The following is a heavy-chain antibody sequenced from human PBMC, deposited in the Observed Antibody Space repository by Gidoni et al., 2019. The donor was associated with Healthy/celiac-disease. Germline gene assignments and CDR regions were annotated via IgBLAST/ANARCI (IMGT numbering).Heavy chain of an antibody. CDR1: GFTCSSYA. J-gene: IGHJ6*02. CDR2: ISYDGSNK. Sequence: QVQLVESGGGVVQPGRSLRLSCAASGFTCSSYAMHWVRQAPGKGLECVAVISYDGSNKYYADSVKGRFTISRDNSKNTLYLQMNSLRAEDTAVYYCARDLEDYGDYGGGMDVWGQGTTVTVSS. D-gene: IGHD4-17*01. CDR3: ARDLEDYGDYGGGMDV. V-gene: IGHV3-30-3*01.